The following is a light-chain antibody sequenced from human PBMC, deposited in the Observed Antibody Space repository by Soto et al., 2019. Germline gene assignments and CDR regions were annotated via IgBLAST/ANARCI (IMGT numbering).Light chain of an antibody. J-gene: IGKJ5*01. CDR1: QSVSSN. CDR3: QLYGISPH. Sequence: IVSAPPPATLAVRPGGRDTISCRASQSVSSNLAWYQQKPGQAPRLLIYGASARATGIPARFSGSGSGTEFTLTSSSLQSEDFAVYYCQLYGISPHFGQGTRLEIK. CDR2: GAS. V-gene: IGKV3-15*01.